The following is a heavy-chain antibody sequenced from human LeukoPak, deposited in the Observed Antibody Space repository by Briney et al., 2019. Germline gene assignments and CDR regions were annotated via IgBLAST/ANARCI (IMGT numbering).Heavy chain of an antibody. D-gene: IGHD3-3*01. CDR1: GFTFSSYG. Sequence: GGSLRLSCAASGFTFSSYGMHWVRQAPGKGLEWVAVISYDGSNKYYADSVKGRFTISRDNSKNTLYLQMNSLRAEDTAVYYCAKSGSIDDFWSGYTVYYFDYWGQGTLVTVSS. CDR3: AKSGSIDDFWSGYTVYYFDY. J-gene: IGHJ4*02. V-gene: IGHV3-30*18. CDR2: ISYDGSNK.